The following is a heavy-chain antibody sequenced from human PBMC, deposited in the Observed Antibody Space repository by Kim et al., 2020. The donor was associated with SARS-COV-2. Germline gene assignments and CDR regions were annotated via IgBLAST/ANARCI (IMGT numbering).Heavy chain of an antibody. V-gene: IGHV1-69*04. CDR1: GDTFSNYA. CDR3: ARGESGYDWNDAFEI. D-gene: IGHD5-12*01. J-gene: IGHJ3*02. CDR2: IIPLLGMT. Sequence: SVKVSCKASGDTFSNYATSWVRQAPGQGLEWMGRIIPLLGMTNYGQRFQGRVTITADKSTNTAYMELSSLTSDDTAVYYCARGESGYDWNDAFEIWGQGTRAPVSS.